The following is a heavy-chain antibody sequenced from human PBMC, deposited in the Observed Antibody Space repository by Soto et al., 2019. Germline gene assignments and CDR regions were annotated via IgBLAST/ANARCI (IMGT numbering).Heavy chain of an antibody. D-gene: IGHD2-2*01. V-gene: IGHV4-59*01. J-gene: IGHJ4*02. CDR1: GGSISSYY. Sequence: PSETLSLTCTVSGGSISSYYWSWIRQPPGKGLEWIGYIYYSGSTNYNPSLKSRVTISVDTSKNQFSLKLSSVTAADTAVYYCARGPDLGYCSSTSCYVEDYWGQGTLVTVSS. CDR2: IYYSGST. CDR3: ARGPDLGYCSSTSCYVEDY.